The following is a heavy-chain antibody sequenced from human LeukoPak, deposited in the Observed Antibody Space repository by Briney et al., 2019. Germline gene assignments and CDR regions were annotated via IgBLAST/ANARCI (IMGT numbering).Heavy chain of an antibody. CDR2: ISSSGSTI. D-gene: IGHD5-24*01. V-gene: IGHV3-48*03. CDR1: RFTFSSYE. J-gene: IGHJ4*02. CDR3: ARAMRWLSDY. Sequence: PGGSLRLSCAASRFTFSSYEMNWVRQAPGKGLEWVSYISSSGSTIYYADSVKGRFIISRDNAKNSLYLQMNSLRAEDTAVYYCARAMRWLSDYWGQGTLVTVSS.